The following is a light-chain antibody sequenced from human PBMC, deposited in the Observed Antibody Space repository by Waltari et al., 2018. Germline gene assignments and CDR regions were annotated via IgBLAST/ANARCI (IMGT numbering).Light chain of an antibody. CDR1: SSDVGGYNY. CDR3: SSYTDSSTLV. Sequence: QSALTQPASVSGSPGQSITISCTGTSSDVGGYNYVSWYQQHPGNAPKLMIYEVSNRPSGVSNRFSGSKSGNTASLTISGLQAEDEADYYCSSYTDSSTLVFGTGTKVTVL. J-gene: IGLJ1*01. CDR2: EVS. V-gene: IGLV2-14*01.